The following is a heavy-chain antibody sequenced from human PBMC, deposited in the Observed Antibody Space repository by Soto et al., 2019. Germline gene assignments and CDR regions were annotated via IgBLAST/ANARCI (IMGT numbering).Heavy chain of an antibody. J-gene: IGHJ5*02. V-gene: IGHV1-18*01. CDR2: ISAYNGNT. D-gene: IGHD3-10*01. CDR3: ARDYGSGSYRFDP. Sequence: QVQLVQSGPEVKKPGASVKVSCKASAYTFTSYGITWVRQAPGQGLDWMGWISAYNGNTNYAQKFQGGVTMATDTSTSTAYMELRSLTSDDTAVYYCARDYGSGSYRFDPWGQGTLVTVSS. CDR1: AYTFTSYG.